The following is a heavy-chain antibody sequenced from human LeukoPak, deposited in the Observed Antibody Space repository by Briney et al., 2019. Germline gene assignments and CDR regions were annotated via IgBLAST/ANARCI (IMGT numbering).Heavy chain of an antibody. Sequence: GGSLKLSCAASGFSFRSYGMHWVRQAPGKGLEWLAVISHEGSSQYYADSVKGRFTVSRDNSKNMVYLQMNSLRDEDTAVYYCARTREQWQVLDYWGQGTLVTVSS. CDR3: ARTREQWQVLDY. J-gene: IGHJ4*02. D-gene: IGHD6-19*01. V-gene: IGHV3-30*03. CDR1: GFSFRSYG. CDR2: ISHEGSSQ.